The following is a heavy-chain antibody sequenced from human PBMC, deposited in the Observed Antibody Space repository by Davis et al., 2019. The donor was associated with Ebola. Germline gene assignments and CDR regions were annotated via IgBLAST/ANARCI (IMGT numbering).Heavy chain of an antibody. V-gene: IGHV3-30*18. CDR2: ISYDGSNK. Sequence: GESLKISCAASGFTFSSYGMHWVRQAPGKGLEWVAVISYDGSNKYYADSVKGRFTISRDNSKNMLYLQMNSLRAEDTAVYYCAKAAGYSSGWTWFDPWGQGTLVTVSS. D-gene: IGHD6-19*01. J-gene: IGHJ5*02. CDR3: AKAAGYSSGWTWFDP. CDR1: GFTFSSYG.